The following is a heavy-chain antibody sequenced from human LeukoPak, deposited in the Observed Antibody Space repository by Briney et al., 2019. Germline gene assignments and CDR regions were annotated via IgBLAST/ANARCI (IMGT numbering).Heavy chain of an antibody. CDR3: ASRPYNSSPFDY. V-gene: IGHV4-30-4*08. D-gene: IGHD6-6*01. Sequence: PSETLSLTCAVYGGSFSGYYWSWIRQPPGKGLEWIGYIYYSGSTYYNPSLKSRVTMSVDTSKNQFSLKLSSVTAADTAVYYCASRPYNSSPFDYWGQGTLVTVSS. J-gene: IGHJ4*02. CDR2: IYYSGST. CDR1: GGSFSGYY.